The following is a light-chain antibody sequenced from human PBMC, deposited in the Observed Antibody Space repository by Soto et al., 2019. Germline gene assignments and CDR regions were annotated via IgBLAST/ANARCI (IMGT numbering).Light chain of an antibody. CDR3: QQYYSTPPT. Sequence: DIVMTQSPDSLAVSLGERATINCKSSQSVLYSSNNKNYLAWYQQKPGQPPKLLIYWASTRESGVPDRFSGSGSGTDFTLTISSLQAEDVAVYYYQQYYSTPPTFGQGTRLEIK. V-gene: IGKV4-1*01. CDR1: QSVLYSSNNKNY. CDR2: WAS. J-gene: IGKJ5*01.